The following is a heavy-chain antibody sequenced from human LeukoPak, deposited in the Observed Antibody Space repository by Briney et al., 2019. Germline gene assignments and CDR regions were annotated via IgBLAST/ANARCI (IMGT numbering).Heavy chain of an antibody. J-gene: IGHJ3*02. CDR3: ARDCFGNCGSAFDT. D-gene: IGHD2-21*01. V-gene: IGHV4-31*03. CDR1: GGSISSGGYY. CDR2: IYYSGST. Sequence: SQTLSLTCTVSGGSISSGGYYWSWIRQHPGKGLEWIGYIYYSGSTYYNPSLKSRVTISVDTSKNQFSLKLSSVTAADTAVYYCARDCFGNCGSAFDTWGQGTMVTVSS.